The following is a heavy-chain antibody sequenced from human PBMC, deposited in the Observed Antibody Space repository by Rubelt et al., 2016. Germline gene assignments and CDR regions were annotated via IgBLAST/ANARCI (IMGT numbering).Heavy chain of an antibody. CDR1: GFTFSSYA. Sequence: RLSCAASGFTFSSYAMSWVRQAPGKGLEWVSAISGSGGSTYYAVSVKGRFTISRDNSKNTLYLQMNSLRAEDTAVYYCAKVFIAVAPVARAFDIWGQGTMVTVSS. CDR3: AKVFIAVAPVARAFDI. CDR2: ISGSGGST. V-gene: IGHV3-23*01. J-gene: IGHJ3*02. D-gene: IGHD6-19*01.